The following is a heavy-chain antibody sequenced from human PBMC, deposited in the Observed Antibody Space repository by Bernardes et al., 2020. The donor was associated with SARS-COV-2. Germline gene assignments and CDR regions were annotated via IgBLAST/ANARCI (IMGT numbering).Heavy chain of an antibody. CDR3: ATHSYGPGTYYIDF. Sequence: GGSLRLSCAASGFSFSDYGMHWVRQAPGKGLEWVAIIWYDGGNKYYAESVKGRFTISRDNSKNTLYLQMNSLRAEDTAVYYCATHSYGPGTYYIDFWGQGTLVTVSS. V-gene: IGHV3-33*01. J-gene: IGHJ4*02. CDR1: GFSFSDYG. CDR2: IWYDGGNK. D-gene: IGHD3-10*01.